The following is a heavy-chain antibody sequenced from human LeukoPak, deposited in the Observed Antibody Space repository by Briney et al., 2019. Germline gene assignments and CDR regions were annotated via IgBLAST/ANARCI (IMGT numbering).Heavy chain of an antibody. CDR3: ARDLSRSGYYASYNWFDP. V-gene: IGHV4-61*02. D-gene: IGHD3-22*01. Sequence: SQTLSLTCTVSSGSISSGSYYWSWIRQPAGKGLEWIGRIYTSGSTNYNPSLKSRVTISVDTSKNQFSLKLSSVTAADTAVYYCARDLSRSGYYASYNWFDPWGQGTLVTVSS. CDR1: SGSISSGSYY. J-gene: IGHJ5*02. CDR2: IYTSGST.